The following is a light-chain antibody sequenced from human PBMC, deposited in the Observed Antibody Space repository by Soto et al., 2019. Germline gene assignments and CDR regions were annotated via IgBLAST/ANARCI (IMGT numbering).Light chain of an antibody. V-gene: IGLV2-14*01. CDR1: SNDIGHYNY. J-gene: IGLJ3*02. CDR3: SSYATSNPCV. CDR2: EVS. Sequence: QSLLTQPASVSVSPGQSSSISCPGTSNDIGHYNYVSWYQHHPGKAPKIIIYEVSNRPSGVSSRFSGSKSGNTASLTISGLQTEDEADYYCSSYATSNPCVFGGGTKVTVL.